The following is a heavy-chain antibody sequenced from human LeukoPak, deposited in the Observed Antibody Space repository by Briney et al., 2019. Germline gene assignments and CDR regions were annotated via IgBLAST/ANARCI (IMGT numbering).Heavy chain of an antibody. D-gene: IGHD3-9*01. CDR3: ASIPTRASYYDILTGYYSEHNFDY. J-gene: IGHJ4*02. CDR2: IHFSGST. Sequence: PSENLSLTCTVSGGSISSYYWSWIRQPPGKGLEWIGYIHFSGSTNYNPSLKSRVTVSDDKSKNQFSLKLSSVTAADTAVYYCASIPTRASYYDILTGYYSEHNFDYWGQGTLVTVSS. V-gene: IGHV4-59*01. CDR1: GGSISSYY.